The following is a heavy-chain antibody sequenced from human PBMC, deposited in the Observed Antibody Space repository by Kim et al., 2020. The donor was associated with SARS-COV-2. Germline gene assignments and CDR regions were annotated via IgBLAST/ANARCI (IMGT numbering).Heavy chain of an antibody. CDR2: ISGSGGST. CDR1: GFTFSSYA. Sequence: GGSLRLSCAASGFTFSSYAMSWVRQAPGKGLEWVSAISGSGGSTYYADSVKGRFTISRDNSKNTLYLQMNSLRAEDTAVYYCANPSSGRYRAGFDYWGQGTLVTVSS. CDR3: ANPSSGRYRAGFDY. J-gene: IGHJ4*02. D-gene: IGHD6-19*01. V-gene: IGHV3-23*01.